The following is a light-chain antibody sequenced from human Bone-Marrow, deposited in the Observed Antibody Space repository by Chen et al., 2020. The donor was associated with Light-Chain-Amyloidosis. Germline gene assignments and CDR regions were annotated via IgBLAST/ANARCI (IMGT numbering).Light chain of an antibody. V-gene: IGLV2-14*01. CDR1: SSDVGAYNY. Sequence: QSALTQPASVSGSPGQSITISCTGTSSDVGAYNYVSWYQQPPGKAPKLMIYDVSNRPSGVPYRFSGSKSGNTASLTISGLQAEDEADYHCRAYISSSTLVVFGGGTKLTVL. J-gene: IGLJ2*01. CDR2: DVS. CDR3: RAYISSSTLVV.